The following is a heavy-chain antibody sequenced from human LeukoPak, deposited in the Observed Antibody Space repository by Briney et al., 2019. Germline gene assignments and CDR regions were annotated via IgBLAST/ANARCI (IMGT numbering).Heavy chain of an antibody. CDR1: GGSISSGSYY. Sequence: PSQTLSLTCTVPGGSISSGSYYWSWIRQPAGKGLEWIGRIYTSGSTNYNPSLKSRVTISVDTSKNQFSLKLSSVTAADTAVYYCARAVSSGWNNWFDPWGQGTLVTVSS. CDR2: IYTSGST. J-gene: IGHJ5*02. CDR3: ARAVSSGWNNWFDP. D-gene: IGHD6-19*01. V-gene: IGHV4-61*02.